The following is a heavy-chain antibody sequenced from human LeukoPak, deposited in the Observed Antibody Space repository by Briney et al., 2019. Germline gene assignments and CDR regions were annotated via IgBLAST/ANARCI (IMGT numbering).Heavy chain of an antibody. CDR1: GFTFDYYW. CDR2: INTDGSNT. V-gene: IGHV3-74*01. CDR3: VVWGEDRSGHRFDF. J-gene: IGHJ4*02. Sequence: PGGSLRLSCAASGFTFDYYWVHWVRQAPGKGLMWVSRINTDGSNTHYADSVKGRFTISRDNAKNTLYLQMNGLRVEDTAVYYCVVWGEDRSGHRFDFWGQGTLVTVSS. D-gene: IGHD3-22*01.